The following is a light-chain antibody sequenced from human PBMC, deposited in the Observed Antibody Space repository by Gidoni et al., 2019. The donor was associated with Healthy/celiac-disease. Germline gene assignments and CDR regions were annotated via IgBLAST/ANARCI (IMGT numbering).Light chain of an antibody. V-gene: IGKV1-39*01. CDR1: QSISSY. CDR3: QQSYSTSLT. Sequence: DIQMTQSPSSLSASVGDRVTITCRASQSISSYLNWYQQQPGKAPKLLIYASSSLQSGVPSRCSGSGAVTDFTLTISSRQPEDFATYYFQQSYSTSLTFGQGTKVEIK. J-gene: IGKJ1*01. CDR2: ASS.